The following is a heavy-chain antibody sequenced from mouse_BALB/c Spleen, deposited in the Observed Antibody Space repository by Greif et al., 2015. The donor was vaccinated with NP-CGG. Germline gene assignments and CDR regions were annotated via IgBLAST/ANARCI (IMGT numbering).Heavy chain of an antibody. CDR3: ARNYDYDWAWFAY. CDR1: GFTFSSFG. Sequence: EVQVVESGGGLVQPGGSRKLSCAASGFTFSSFGMHWVRQAPEKGLEWVAYISSGSSTIYYADTVKGRFTISRDNPKNTLFLQMTSLRSEDTAMYYCARNYDYDWAWFAYWGQGTLVTVSA. CDR2: ISSGSSTI. D-gene: IGHD2-4*01. J-gene: IGHJ3*01. V-gene: IGHV5-17*02.